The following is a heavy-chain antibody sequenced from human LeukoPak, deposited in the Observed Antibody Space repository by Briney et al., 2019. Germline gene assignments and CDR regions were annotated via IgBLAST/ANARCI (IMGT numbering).Heavy chain of an antibody. J-gene: IGHJ3*01. V-gene: IGHV3-30*19. CDR2: ISYDGNKQ. Sequence: GGSLRLSCAASGFTFCSYGMHWVRQAPAKGLEWMAVISYDGNKQYYADSVKGRFTISRDNSKNTIYLQVNSLRPEDTAVYYCARHRGGLYKDALDVWGQGTMLTVSS. CDR3: ARHRGGLYKDALDV. CDR1: GFTFCSYG. D-gene: IGHD6-19*01.